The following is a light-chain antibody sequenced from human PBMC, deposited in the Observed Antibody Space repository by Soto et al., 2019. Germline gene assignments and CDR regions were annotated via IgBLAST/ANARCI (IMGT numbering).Light chain of an antibody. V-gene: IGKV3-20*01. CDR2: GAS. Sequence: EGVLTQSPGTLSLSPVDRATLSCRASQNVYTNSLAWYQQKPGQPPRMLIYGASTRAAAIPDRFSGSGSGADFALSIDRLEPEDFAIYYCQQYDDSPLTFGPGTRVD. CDR1: QNVYTNS. CDR3: QQYDDSPLT. J-gene: IGKJ3*01.